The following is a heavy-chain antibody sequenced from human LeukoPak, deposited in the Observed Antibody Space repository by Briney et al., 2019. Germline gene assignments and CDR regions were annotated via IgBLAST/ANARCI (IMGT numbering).Heavy chain of an antibody. CDR2: INHSGYT. J-gene: IGHJ4*02. CDR3: TRMTTGHDY. CDR1: GVSFDDYY. V-gene: IGHV4-34*01. D-gene: IGHD4-17*01. Sequence: PSETLSLTCAVSGVSFDDYYWSWVRQTPGKGLEWIGEINHSGYTNDSPSPKSRVTLSIDTSRKQFSLNVRAVTVAGAGIYYCTRMTTGHDYWGQGTLVTVSS.